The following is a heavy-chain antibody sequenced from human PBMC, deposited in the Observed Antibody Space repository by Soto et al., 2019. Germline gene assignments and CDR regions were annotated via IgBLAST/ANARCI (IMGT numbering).Heavy chain of an antibody. CDR2: INPGNGNT. CDR3: ARSAISPYGGLIGPFDY. D-gene: IGHD3-16*02. Sequence: ASVKVSCKASGYTFIGSAIHWLRQAPGQRLEWMGWINPGNGNTRYSQKFLGRVTIIKDTSASKVYLELGSLRPEDTAVYYCARSAISPYGGLIGPFDYWGQGNLVTVSS. J-gene: IGHJ4*02. CDR1: GYTFIGSA. V-gene: IGHV1-3*01.